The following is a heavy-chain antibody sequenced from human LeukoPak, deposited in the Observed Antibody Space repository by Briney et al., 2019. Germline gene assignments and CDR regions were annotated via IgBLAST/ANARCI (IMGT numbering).Heavy chain of an antibody. CDR2: MNPNSGNT. D-gene: IGHD1-26*01. Sequence: ASVKVSCKASGYTFTSYDINWVRQATGQGLEWMGWMNPNSGNTGYAQKFQGRVTMTRNTSISTAYMELSSLRSEDTAVYYCARDSTILEELRSAFDIWGQGTMVTVSS. V-gene: IGHV1-8*01. CDR1: GYTFTSYD. J-gene: IGHJ3*02. CDR3: ARDSTILEELRSAFDI.